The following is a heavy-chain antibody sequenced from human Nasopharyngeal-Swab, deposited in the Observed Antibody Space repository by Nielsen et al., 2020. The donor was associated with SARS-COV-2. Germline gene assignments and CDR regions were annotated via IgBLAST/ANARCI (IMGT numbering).Heavy chain of an antibody. V-gene: IGHV6-1*01. CDR2: TYYRSKWYK. Sequence: WIRQGPSRGLEWLGRTYYRSKWYKDYAVSVKSRITINPDTSKNQFSLQLNSVTPQDTAVYYCAREWGSSWHYWGQGTLVTVSS. CDR3: AREWGSSWHY. J-gene: IGHJ4*02. D-gene: IGHD6-13*01.